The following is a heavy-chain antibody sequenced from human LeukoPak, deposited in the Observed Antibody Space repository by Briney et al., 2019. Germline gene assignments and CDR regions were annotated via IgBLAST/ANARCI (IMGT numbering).Heavy chain of an antibody. V-gene: IGHV3-30-3*01. CDR3: ARRKAPIDY. CDR1: GFTFSSYA. Sequence: SGGSLRLSCAASGFTFSSYAMHWVRQAPGKGLGWVAVISYDGSNKYYADSVKGRFTISRDNSKNTLYLQMNSLRAEDTAVYYCARRKAPIDYWGQGTLVTVSS. J-gene: IGHJ4*02. CDR2: ISYDGSNK.